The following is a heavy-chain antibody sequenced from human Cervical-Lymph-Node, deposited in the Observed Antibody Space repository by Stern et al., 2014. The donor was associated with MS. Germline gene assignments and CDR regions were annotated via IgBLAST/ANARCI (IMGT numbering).Heavy chain of an antibody. J-gene: IGHJ4*02. CDR3: AKAKLSLVGDSGWYY. D-gene: IGHD6-19*01. CDR1: GFTFSSYA. V-gene: IGHV3-23*04. Sequence: EVQLEESGGGLVQPGGSLRLSCAASGFTFSSYAMSWVRQAPGKGLEWVSAISGSGGSTYYADSVKGRFTISRDNSKTTLYLQMNSLRAEDTAVYCCAKAKLSLVGDSGWYYWGQGTLVTVSS. CDR2: ISGSGGST.